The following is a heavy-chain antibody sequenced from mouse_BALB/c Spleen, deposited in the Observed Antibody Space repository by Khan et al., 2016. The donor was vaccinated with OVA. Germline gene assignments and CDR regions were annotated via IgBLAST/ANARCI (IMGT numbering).Heavy chain of an antibody. D-gene: IGHD2-14*01. CDR2: IYPGDGDT. J-gene: IGHJ3*01. Sequence: QVQLKQSGADLVRPGSSVKISCKASGYAFSNYWMNWVKQRPGQGLEWIGQIYPGDGDTSFNGKFRGKATLTADKSSSTAYMQLSSLTSEDYAGYFCARSGYDYFAYWGQGTLVTVSA. CDR1: GYAFSNYW. V-gene: IGHV1-80*01. CDR3: ARSGYDYFAY.